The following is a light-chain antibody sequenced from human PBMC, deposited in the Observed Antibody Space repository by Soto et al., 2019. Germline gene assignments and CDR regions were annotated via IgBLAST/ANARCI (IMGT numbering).Light chain of an antibody. Sequence: EIVITQSPATLSVSPGERVTLSCRASQSVGSDLAWYQQRPGQAPRLLIYGASTRAPGIPARFSGSGSGTDFTLTVSSLQFDDSAVYYCHQFYEWRWSFGQGTKVEIK. CDR3: HQFYEWRWS. CDR2: GAS. CDR1: QSVGSD. V-gene: IGKV3-15*01. J-gene: IGKJ1*01.